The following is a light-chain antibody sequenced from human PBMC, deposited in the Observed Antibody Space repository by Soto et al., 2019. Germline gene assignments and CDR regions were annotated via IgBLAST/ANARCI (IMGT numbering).Light chain of an antibody. CDR1: STNIGSNS. CDR2: TND. V-gene: IGLV1-44*01. J-gene: IGLJ1*01. Sequence: QSVLTQPPSASGTPGRRVTISCSGSSTNIGSNSVNWFQQLPGTAPKLVIYTNDQRPAGVPDRFSGSKSGTSASLAISGLQSDDEADYYCAAWDDSLNGYVFGTGTKVTVL. CDR3: AAWDDSLNGYV.